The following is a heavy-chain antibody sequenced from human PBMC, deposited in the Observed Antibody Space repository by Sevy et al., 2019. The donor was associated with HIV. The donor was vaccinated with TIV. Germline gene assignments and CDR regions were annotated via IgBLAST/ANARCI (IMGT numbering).Heavy chain of an antibody. D-gene: IGHD6-19*01. CDR3: VTDDRPSGWLFDF. Sequence: GGSLRLSCAAPGFSFRSYWMTWVRQAPGKGLEWVANINRDESATNYVGSVKGRFTIFRDNAKNLLYLQMNSLRVDDTAVYYCVTDDRPSGWLFDFWGPGTQVTVSS. V-gene: IGHV3-7*01. CDR2: INRDESAT. CDR1: GFSFRSYW. J-gene: IGHJ4*02.